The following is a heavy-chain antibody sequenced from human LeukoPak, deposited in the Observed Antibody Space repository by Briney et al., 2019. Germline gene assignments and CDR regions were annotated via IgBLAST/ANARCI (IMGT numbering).Heavy chain of an antibody. CDR3: AKDASWDSDY. CDR1: GFTFSSYW. Sequence: PGGSLRLSCVASGFTFSSYWMSWVRQAPGKGLEWVSAISGSGGSTYYADSVKGRFTISRDNSKNTLYLQMNRLRAEDTAVYYCAKDASWDSDYWGQGTLVTVSS. D-gene: IGHD1-26*01. V-gene: IGHV3-23*01. J-gene: IGHJ4*02. CDR2: ISGSGGST.